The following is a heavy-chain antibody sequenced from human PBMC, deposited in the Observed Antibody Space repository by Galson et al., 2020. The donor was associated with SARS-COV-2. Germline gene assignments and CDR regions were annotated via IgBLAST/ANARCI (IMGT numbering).Heavy chain of an antibody. Sequence: GESLKLSCKASGYSFNRDWIGWVRQMPGKGLEWMGIIYPGDSETRYSLSFQGQVTMSADKSTNTAYLQWSSLKASDTAMYYCARVRSGNYIYDYWGQGTLVTVSS. J-gene: IGHJ4*02. D-gene: IGHD1-26*01. V-gene: IGHV5-51*01. CDR3: ARVRSGNYIYDY. CDR1: GYSFNRDW. CDR2: IYPGDSET.